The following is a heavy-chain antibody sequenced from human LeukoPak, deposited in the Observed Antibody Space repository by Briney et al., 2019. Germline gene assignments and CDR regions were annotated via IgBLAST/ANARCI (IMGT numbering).Heavy chain of an antibody. V-gene: IGHV1-2*02. Sequence: GASVKVSCKTSGYTFTGNYIHWLRQAPGQGLEWMGWINPDSGDTSYAQKFQGRVTMTRDTSISTAYMELNSLRSDDTAVYYCARQAHYYDFWSGYFTAPNIFYFDYWGQGTLVTVSS. CDR1: GYTFTGNY. CDR3: ARQAHYYDFWSGYFTAPNIFYFDY. J-gene: IGHJ4*02. CDR2: INPDSGDT. D-gene: IGHD3-3*01.